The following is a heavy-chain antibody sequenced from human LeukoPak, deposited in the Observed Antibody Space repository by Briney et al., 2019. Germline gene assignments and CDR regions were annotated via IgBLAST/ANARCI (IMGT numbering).Heavy chain of an antibody. CDR1: GYTFTSYG. V-gene: IGHV1-18*01. CDR2: ISAYNGNT. J-gene: IGHJ6*03. D-gene: IGHD3-10*01. CDR3: ARDFGSYGSGSYYYYYMDV. Sequence: GASVKVSCKASGYTFTSYGISWVRQAPGQGPEWMGWISAYNGNTNYAQKLQGRVTMTTDTSTSTAYMELRSLRSDDTAVYYCARDFGSYGSGSYYYYYMDVWGKGTTVTISS.